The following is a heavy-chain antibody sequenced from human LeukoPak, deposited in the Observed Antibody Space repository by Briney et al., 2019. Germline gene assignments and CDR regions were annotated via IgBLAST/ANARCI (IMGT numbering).Heavy chain of an antibody. CDR2: INAGNGNT. V-gene: IGHV1-3*01. J-gene: IGHJ4*02. CDR3: ARVVDVNSYGLFDY. CDR1: GYTFTSYA. D-gene: IGHD5-18*01. Sequence: RASVKVSCKASGYTFTSYAMHWVRQAPGQRLEWMGWINAGNGNTKYSQKFQGRVTNTRDTSASTAYMELSSLRSEDTAVYYCARVVDVNSYGLFDYWGQGTLVTVSS.